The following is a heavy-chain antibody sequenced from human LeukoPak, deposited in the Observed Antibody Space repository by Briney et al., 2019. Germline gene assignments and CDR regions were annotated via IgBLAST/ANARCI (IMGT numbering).Heavy chain of an antibody. D-gene: IGHD3-3*01. V-gene: IGHV4-39*01. Sequence: SETLSLTCTVSGDSISNSAYYWGWIRQPPGKGLEWIGTIYYRGSTYYNPSLKSRVTISVDTSKDQFSLKLTSVTAADTAVYYCARLGRTYYDFWSGPWGQGTLVTVSS. J-gene: IGHJ5*02. CDR2: IYYRGST. CDR1: GDSISNSAYY. CDR3: ARLGRTYYDFWSGP.